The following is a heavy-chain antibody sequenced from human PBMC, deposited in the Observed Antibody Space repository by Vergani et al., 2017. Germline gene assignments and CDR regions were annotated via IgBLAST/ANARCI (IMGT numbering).Heavy chain of an antibody. CDR2: INQDGSAT. D-gene: IGHD4-11*01. J-gene: IGHJ4*02. V-gene: IGHV3-7*01. CDR1: GFTFSNFW. Sequence: QLVESGGGLVQPGGSLRLSCVTSGFTFSNFWMMWVRQAPGKGLVWLASINQDGSATYYLDSVKGRFSGSRDNAKNSLYLQMHGLTVEDTAIYYCAKDDYRQYPTAFASWGQGGLVTVSS. CDR3: AKDDYRQYPTAFAS.